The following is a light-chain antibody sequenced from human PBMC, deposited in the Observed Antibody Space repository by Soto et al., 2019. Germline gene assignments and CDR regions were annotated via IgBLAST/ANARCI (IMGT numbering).Light chain of an antibody. V-gene: IGLV2-14*01. J-gene: IGLJ1*01. CDR2: AVT. CDR1: SSDIGGYNY. Sequence: QSVLTQPASVSGSPGQSITISCTGTSSDIGGYNYVSWYQQHPGKAPKLLIYAVTRRPSGVSSRFSGSKSGNTASLTISGLQAEEEADYYCFSYTSSTAYVVGPGTNVTVL. CDR3: FSYTSSTAYV.